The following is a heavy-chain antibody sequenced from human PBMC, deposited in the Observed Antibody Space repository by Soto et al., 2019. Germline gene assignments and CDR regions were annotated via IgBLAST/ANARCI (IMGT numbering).Heavy chain of an antibody. CDR1: GFTFSSYI. CDR2: ISSSSSTI. Sequence: GGSLRLSCAASGFTFSSYIMNWVRQAPGKGLEWVSYISSSSSTIYYADSVKGRFTISRDNAKNSLYLQMNSLRAEDTAVYYCARDSPPYSNYAFDYWGQGTLVTVSS. J-gene: IGHJ4*02. D-gene: IGHD4-4*01. V-gene: IGHV3-48*01. CDR3: ARDSPPYSNYAFDY.